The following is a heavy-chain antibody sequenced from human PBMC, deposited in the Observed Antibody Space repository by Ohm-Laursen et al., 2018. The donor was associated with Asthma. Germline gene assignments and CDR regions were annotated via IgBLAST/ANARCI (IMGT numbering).Heavy chain of an antibody. J-gene: IGHJ6*02. CDR3: AKVVLMDV. D-gene: IGHD3-16*02. CDR2: ISSSGGST. Sequence: SLRLSCAAPGFNFGTYAMTWVRQAPGKGLEWVSGISSSGGSTSYADDVKGRFIVSRDNSRNTLFLQMNSLRAEDTAVYYCAKVVLMDVWGQGTTVTVSS. V-gene: IGHV3-23*01. CDR1: GFNFGTYA.